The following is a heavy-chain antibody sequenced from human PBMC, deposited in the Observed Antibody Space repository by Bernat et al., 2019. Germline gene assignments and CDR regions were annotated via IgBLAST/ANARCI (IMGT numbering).Heavy chain of an antibody. CDR3: ARDHGYCSSTSCYPDGYYFDY. CDR2: IWYDGSNK. V-gene: IGHV3-33*01. J-gene: IGHJ4*02. Sequence: QVQLVESGGGVVQPGRSLRLSCAASGFTFSSYGMHWVRQAPGKGLEWVAVIWYDGSNKYYADSVKGRFTISRDNSKNKLYLQMNSLRAEDTAVYYCARDHGYCSSTSCYPDGYYFDYWGQGTLVTVSS. CDR1: GFTFSSYG. D-gene: IGHD2-2*01.